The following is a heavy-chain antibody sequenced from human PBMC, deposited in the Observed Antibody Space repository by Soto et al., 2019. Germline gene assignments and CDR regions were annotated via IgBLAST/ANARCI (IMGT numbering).Heavy chain of an antibody. CDR1: GFTFSSYW. V-gene: IGHV3-7*01. Sequence: EVQLVESGGGLVQPGGSLRLSCAASGFTFSSYWMSWVRQAPGKGLEWVANIKQDGSEKYYVDSVKGRFTISRANAKNSLYLQMNSLRAEDTAVYYCARSGIISYYYYMDVWGKGTTVTVSS. CDR2: IKQDGSEK. J-gene: IGHJ6*03. CDR3: ARSGIISYYYYMDV. D-gene: IGHD1-26*01.